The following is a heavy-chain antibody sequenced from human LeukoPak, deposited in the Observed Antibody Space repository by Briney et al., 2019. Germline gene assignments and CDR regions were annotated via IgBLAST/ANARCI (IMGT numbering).Heavy chain of an antibody. CDR3: ARLVYAISTFDY. Sequence: ASVKVSCKASGYTFTGYDMHWVRQAPGQGLEWMGWITPNSGGTNYAQKFQGRVTVTRDTSISTAYMELSRLRSDDTAVYYCARLVYAISTFDYWGQGTLVTVSS. J-gene: IGHJ4*02. CDR2: ITPNSGGT. CDR1: GYTFTGYD. V-gene: IGHV1-2*02. D-gene: IGHD2-8*01.